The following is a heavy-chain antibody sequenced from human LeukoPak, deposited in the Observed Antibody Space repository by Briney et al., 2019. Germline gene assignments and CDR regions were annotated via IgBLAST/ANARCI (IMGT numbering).Heavy chain of an antibody. CDR1: GFTFSSYA. CDR3: AKDYYYDSSGYYDFDS. D-gene: IGHD3-22*01. V-gene: IGHV3-23*01. J-gene: IGHJ4*02. Sequence: TGGSLRLSCAASGFTFSSYAMSWVRQAPGKGLEWVSAISGSGGSTYYADSVKGRSTISRDNSKNTLYLQMNSLRAEDTAVYYCAKDYYYDSSGYYDFDSWGQGTLVTVSS. CDR2: ISGSGGST.